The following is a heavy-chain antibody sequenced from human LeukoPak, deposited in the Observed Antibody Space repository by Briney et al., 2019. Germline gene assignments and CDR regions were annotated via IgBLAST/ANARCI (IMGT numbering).Heavy chain of an antibody. CDR2: ISAYNGDT. V-gene: IGHV1-18*01. D-gene: IGHD3-10*01. J-gene: IGHJ3*02. CDR3: ARTRLLWFGEVHDAFDI. Sequence: ASVKVSCKASGYTFTSYGISWVRQAPGQGLEWMGWISAYNGDTNYAQKLQGRVTMTTDTSTSIAYMELRSLKSDDTAVYYCARTRLLWFGEVHDAFDIWGQGTMVTVSS. CDR1: GYTFTSYG.